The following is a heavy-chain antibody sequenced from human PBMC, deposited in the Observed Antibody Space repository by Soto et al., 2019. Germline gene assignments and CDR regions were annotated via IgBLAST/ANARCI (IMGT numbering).Heavy chain of an antibody. V-gene: IGHV4-59*01. D-gene: IGHD6-13*01. Sequence: QVQLQESGPGLVKPSETLSLTCTVSGGSISGYFWSWIRQPPGKGLEWIGYISYSGSTNYNSSLKSRVTMSIDTSKNQFSLRLTSVTAADTAMYYCVRDGAATGSVYLDYWGQGTLVTVSS. CDR1: GGSISGYF. CDR3: VRDGAATGSVYLDY. J-gene: IGHJ4*02. CDR2: ISYSGST.